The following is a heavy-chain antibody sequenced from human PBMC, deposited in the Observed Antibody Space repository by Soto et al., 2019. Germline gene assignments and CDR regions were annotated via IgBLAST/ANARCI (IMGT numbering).Heavy chain of an antibody. CDR1: GFTFSSYG. CDR3: AKAAGETYYDFWSGYGPSFDY. D-gene: IGHD3-3*01. CDR2: ISYDGSNK. Sequence: GGSLRLSCAASGFTFSSYGMHWVRQAPGKGLEWVAVISYDGSNKYYADSVKGRFTISRDNSKNTLYLQMNSLRAEDTAVYYCAKAAGETYYDFWSGYGPSFDYWGQGTLVTVSS. J-gene: IGHJ4*02. V-gene: IGHV3-30*18.